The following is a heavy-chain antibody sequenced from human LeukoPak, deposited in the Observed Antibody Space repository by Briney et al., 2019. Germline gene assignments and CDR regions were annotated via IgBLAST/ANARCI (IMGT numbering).Heavy chain of an antibody. D-gene: IGHD6-19*01. V-gene: IGHV3-30*18. CDR3: AKAFYSSGWYPDY. CDR1: GFTFSSYG. CDR2: ISYDGSNK. Sequence: PGGSLRLSCAASGFTFSSYGMHWVRQVPGKGLEWVAVISYDGSNKFYADSVKGRFTISRDNSKNTLYLQMNSLRAEDTAVYYCAKAFYSSGWYPDYWGQGTLVTVSS. J-gene: IGHJ4*02.